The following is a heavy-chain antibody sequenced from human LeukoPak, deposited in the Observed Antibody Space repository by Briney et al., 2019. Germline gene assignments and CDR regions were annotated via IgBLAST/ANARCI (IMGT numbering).Heavy chain of an antibody. D-gene: IGHD3-22*01. Sequence: SETLSLTCAVYGGSFSGYYWSWIRQPPGKGLEWIGEINHSGSTNYNPSLKSRVTISVDTSKNQFSLKLSSVTAADTAVYYCAGVRGDYGYDSSGYTYYYYMDVWGKGTTVAVSS. CDR3: AGVRGDYGYDSSGYTYYYYMDV. V-gene: IGHV4-34*01. CDR2: INHSGST. CDR1: GGSFSGYY. J-gene: IGHJ6*03.